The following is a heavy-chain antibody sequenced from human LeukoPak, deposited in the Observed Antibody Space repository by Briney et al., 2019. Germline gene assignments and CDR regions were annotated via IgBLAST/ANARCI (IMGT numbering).Heavy chain of an antibody. D-gene: IGHD3-3*01. J-gene: IGHJ6*02. V-gene: IGHV3-7*03. Sequence: GGSLRLSCAASGFTFSSYWMSWVRQAPGKGLEWMANIKQDGSEKYYVDSVKGRFTISRDNAKNSLYLQMNSLRAEDTAVYYCARGRITIFGVVIREYGMDVWGQGTTVTVSS. CDR3: ARGRITIFGVVIREYGMDV. CDR1: GFTFSSYW. CDR2: IKQDGSEK.